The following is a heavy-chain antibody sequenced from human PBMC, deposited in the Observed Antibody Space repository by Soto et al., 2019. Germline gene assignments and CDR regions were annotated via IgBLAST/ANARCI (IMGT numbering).Heavy chain of an antibody. Sequence: EVRLVESGGGLVQPGGSLRLSCAASGFTFNTYWMTWVRQGPGKGLVWVANIKQDGSEKYYVDSLKGRFTISRDNPKNSLYLQMNTLSAEDTAVYYCARINSGTYLGDALDIWSQGTMLTVSS. J-gene: IGHJ3*02. CDR2: IKQDGSEK. CDR3: ARINSGTYLGDALDI. V-gene: IGHV3-7*03. D-gene: IGHD1-26*01. CDR1: GFTFNTYW.